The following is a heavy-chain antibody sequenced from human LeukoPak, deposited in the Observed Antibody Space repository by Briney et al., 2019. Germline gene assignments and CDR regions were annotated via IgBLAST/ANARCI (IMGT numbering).Heavy chain of an antibody. V-gene: IGHV3-74*01. Sequence: GGSLRLSCAASGFTFTNYWMHWVRQAPGKGLVWVSRIDIDGTGTSYADSVKGRFTISRDNAKNTVSLQMNSLRAEDTAVYYCASSRSGSYPPGDLDYWGQGTLVTVSS. CDR3: ASSRSGSYPPGDLDY. D-gene: IGHD1-26*01. J-gene: IGHJ4*02. CDR1: GFTFTNYW. CDR2: IDIDGTGT.